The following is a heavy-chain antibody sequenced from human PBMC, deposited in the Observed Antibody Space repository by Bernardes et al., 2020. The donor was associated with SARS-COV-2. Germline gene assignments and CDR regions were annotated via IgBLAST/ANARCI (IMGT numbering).Heavy chain of an antibody. V-gene: IGHV1-2*02. CDR2: LNTDRGGT. CDR3: ARDRSYYYDSIGYRTSQYFQH. J-gene: IGHJ1*01. D-gene: IGHD3-22*01. CDR1: VYTFTGYY. Sequence: ASVKVSCKSSVYTFTGYYMHGLGQAPGQGLEGMGWLNTDRGGTKYAQKFQGRVTMTRDTSISTAYMELSRLRSDDTAVYYCARDRSYYYDSIGYRTSQYFQHWGQGTLVTVSS.